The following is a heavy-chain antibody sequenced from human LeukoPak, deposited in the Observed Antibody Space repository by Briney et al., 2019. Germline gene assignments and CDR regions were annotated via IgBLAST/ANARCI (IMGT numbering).Heavy chain of an antibody. CDR3: ARSSSGSGNFDY. CDR2: INPNSGGT. CDR1: GYTFTGYY. J-gene: IGHJ4*02. Sequence: ASVNVSCKAAGYTFTGYYMHSVRQALGQGIEWMGWINPNSGGTNCAQKFQGRVTMTRDTSISTAYMELSRLRSDDTAVYYCARSSSGSGNFDYWGQGTLVTVSS. V-gene: IGHV1-2*02. D-gene: IGHD3-10*01.